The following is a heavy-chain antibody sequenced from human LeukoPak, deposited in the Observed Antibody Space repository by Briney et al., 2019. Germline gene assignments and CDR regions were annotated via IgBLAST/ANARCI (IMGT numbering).Heavy chain of an antibody. Sequence: GGSLRLSCAASGFTFSSFAMHWVRQAPGKGLEWVAIISYDGSDKYYADSVKGRLTISRDNSKSTLYLQMISLRTEDTAVYYCARADGSVAGPPSGHWGQGTLVTVSS. V-gene: IGHV3-30-3*01. CDR1: GFTFSSFA. D-gene: IGHD6-19*01. CDR2: ISYDGSDK. CDR3: ARADGSVAGPPSGH. J-gene: IGHJ4*02.